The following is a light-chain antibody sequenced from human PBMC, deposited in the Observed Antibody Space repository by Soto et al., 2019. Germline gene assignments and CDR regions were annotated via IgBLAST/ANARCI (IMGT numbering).Light chain of an antibody. CDR1: QSVSSN. CDR3: QQCGSSPET. Sequence: EVVMTQSPATLSVSLGDRATLSCRASQSVSSNLAWYQQKPGQAPRLLIYGASTRATGIPARFSGSGSGTEFTLTISSLQSEDFAVYSCQQCGSSPETFGQGTKLEIK. V-gene: IGKV3-15*01. J-gene: IGKJ2*01. CDR2: GAS.